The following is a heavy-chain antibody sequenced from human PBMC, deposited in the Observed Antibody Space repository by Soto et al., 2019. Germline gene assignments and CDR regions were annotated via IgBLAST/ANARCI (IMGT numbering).Heavy chain of an antibody. J-gene: IGHJ4*02. CDR1: GFTFSSYA. CDR3: ARESLGGEMATITGFDY. D-gene: IGHD5-12*01. CDR2: ISYDGSNK. Sequence: PGGSLRLSCAASGFTFSSYAMHWVRQAPGKGLEWVAVISYDGSNKYYADSVKGRFTISRDNSKNTLYLQMNSLRAEDTAVYYCARESLGGEMATITGFDYWGQGTLVTVSS. V-gene: IGHV3-30-3*01.